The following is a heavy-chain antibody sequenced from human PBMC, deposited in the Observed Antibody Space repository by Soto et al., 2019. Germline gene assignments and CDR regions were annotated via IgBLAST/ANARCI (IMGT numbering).Heavy chain of an antibody. V-gene: IGHV6-1*01. Sequence: SQTLSLTCVISGDSVSSNSAAWNWIRQSPSRGLEWLGRTYYRTRWYYDYAVSVRSRITVNPDTSKNQFSLQLTSVTPEDTAVYYCAGTTSHYWYYMDVWGKGTTVNRLL. CDR2: TYYRTRWYY. D-gene: IGHD1-7*01. CDR1: GDSVSSNSAA. CDR3: AGTTSHYWYYMDV. J-gene: IGHJ6*03.